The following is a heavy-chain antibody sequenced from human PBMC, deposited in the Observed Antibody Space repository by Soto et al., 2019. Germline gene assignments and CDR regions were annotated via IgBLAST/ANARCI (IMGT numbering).Heavy chain of an antibody. V-gene: IGHV4-59*01. CDR1: VAPSVVTT. D-gene: IGHD5-12*01. CDR3: ARDPIGYGGWFDP. J-gene: IGHJ5*02. Sequence: SETLSSPALSLVAPSVVTTGAGSGSPQGRGLEWIGYIYYSGSTNYNPSLKSRVTISVDTSKNQFSLKLSSVTAADTAVYYCARDPIGYGGWFDPWGQGTLVTVSS. CDR2: IYYSGST.